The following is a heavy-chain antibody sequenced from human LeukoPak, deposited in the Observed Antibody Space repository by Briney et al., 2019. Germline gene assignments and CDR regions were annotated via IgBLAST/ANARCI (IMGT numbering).Heavy chain of an antibody. CDR1: GGSFNDYY. CDR3: ARGRDTVIDSYCFDC. J-gene: IGHJ4*02. V-gene: IGHV4-34*01. D-gene: IGHD3-22*01. Sequence: SETLSLTCAVYGGSFNDYYWSWIRQPPGKGLEWIGEINHSGSTNYNPSLKSRVTISVDTSKNQFSLKLSSVTAADAAVYYCARGRDTVIDSYCFDCWGQGTLVTVSS. CDR2: INHSGST.